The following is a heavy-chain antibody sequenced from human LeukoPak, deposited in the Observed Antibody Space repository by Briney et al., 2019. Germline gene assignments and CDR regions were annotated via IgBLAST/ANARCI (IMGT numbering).Heavy chain of an antibody. CDR2: IYSGGST. CDR1: GFTVSSNY. V-gene: IGHV3-53*01. J-gene: IGHJ4*02. Sequence: GGSLRLSCAASGFTVSSNYMSWVRQAPGKGLEWVSVIYSGGSTYYADSVKGRFTISRDNSKNTLYLQMNSLRAEDTAVYYCARVMGDGYNPTYFDYWGQGTLVTVSS. CDR3: ARVMGDGYNPTYFDY. D-gene: IGHD5-24*01.